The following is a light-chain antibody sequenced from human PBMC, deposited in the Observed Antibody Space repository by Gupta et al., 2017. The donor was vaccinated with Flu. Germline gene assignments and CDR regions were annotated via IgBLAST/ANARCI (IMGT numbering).Light chain of an antibody. J-gene: IGKJ1*01. Sequence: VGDRVTITCRASQSIGSWLAWHQQKPGKAPRLLIYKTSNLVGGVPSRFSGSASGTEFTLTISSLQFDDFATYYCQQYDSYWTFGQGTKVEIK. CDR2: KTS. CDR3: QQYDSYWT. CDR1: QSIGSW. V-gene: IGKV1-5*03.